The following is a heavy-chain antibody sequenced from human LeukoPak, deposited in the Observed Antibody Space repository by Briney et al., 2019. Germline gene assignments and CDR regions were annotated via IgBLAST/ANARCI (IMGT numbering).Heavy chain of an antibody. CDR1: GFTFSSYA. V-gene: IGHV3-30-3*01. Sequence: PGGSLRLSCAASGFTFSSYAMHWVRQAPGKGLEWVAVISYDGSNKYYADSVKGRFTISRDNSKNTLYLQMNSLRAEDTAVYYCARGDSSGYNVEDYYFDYWGQGTLVTVSS. CDR2: ISYDGSNK. J-gene: IGHJ4*02. CDR3: ARGDSSGYNVEDYYFDY. D-gene: IGHD3-22*01.